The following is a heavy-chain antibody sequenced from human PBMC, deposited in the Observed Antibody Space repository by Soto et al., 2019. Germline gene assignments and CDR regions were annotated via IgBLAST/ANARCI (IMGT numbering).Heavy chain of an antibody. J-gene: IGHJ6*02. D-gene: IGHD4-17*01. CDR2: IYFSGST. Sequence: PSETLSLTCTVSGGSISSSSYYWGWIRQPPGKGLEWIGSIYFSGSTYYNPSLKSRVTISVDTSKNQFSLKPSSVTAADTAVYYCARRDPNGGPYDYGDYGGDYYYYYGMDVWGQGTTVTVSS. V-gene: IGHV4-39*01. CDR3: ARRDPNGGPYDYGDYGGDYYYYYGMDV. CDR1: GGSISSSSYY.